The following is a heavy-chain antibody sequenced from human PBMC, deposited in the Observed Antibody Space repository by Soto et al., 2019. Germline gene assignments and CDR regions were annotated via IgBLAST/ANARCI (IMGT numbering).Heavy chain of an antibody. J-gene: IGHJ6*02. CDR2: ISGSGGST. CDR3: AKRISSSRLGLYGMDV. Sequence: EVQLLESGGGLVQPGGSLRLSCAASGFTFSSYAMSWVRQAPGKGLEWVSAISGSGGSTYYADSVKGRFTISRDNSKNTLYLQMNSLRAEDTAVYYCAKRISSSRLGLYGMDVWGQGTTVTVSS. V-gene: IGHV3-23*01. CDR1: GFTFSSYA. D-gene: IGHD6-13*01.